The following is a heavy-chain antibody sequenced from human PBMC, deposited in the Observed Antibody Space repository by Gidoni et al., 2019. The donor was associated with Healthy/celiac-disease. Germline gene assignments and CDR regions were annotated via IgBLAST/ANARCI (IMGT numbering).Heavy chain of an antibody. V-gene: IGHV3-74*01. CDR3: ASDRLFGGNWFDP. CDR2: INSDGSST. D-gene: IGHD3-10*01. CDR1: GFTFSSYW. J-gene: IGHJ5*02. Sequence: EVQLVESGGGLVQPGGSLSLSCSASGFTFSSYWLHWVRQAPGKGLVWFSRINSDGSSTSYADSVKGRFTISRDNAKNTLYLQMNSLRAEDTAVYYCASDRLFGGNWFDPWGQGTLVTVSS.